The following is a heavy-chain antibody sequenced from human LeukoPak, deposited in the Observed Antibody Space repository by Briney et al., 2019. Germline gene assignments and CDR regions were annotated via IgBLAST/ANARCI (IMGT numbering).Heavy chain of an antibody. CDR2: INPNSGGT. CDR1: GGTFSSYA. V-gene: IGHV1-2*02. CDR3: ARVMTTVGNWFDP. Sequence: WASVKVSCKASGGTFSSYAISWVRQAPGQGLEWMGWINPNSGGTNYVQKFQGRVTMTSDTSISTAYMELSRLRSDDTALYYCARVMTTVGNWFDPWGQGTLVTVSS. J-gene: IGHJ5*02. D-gene: IGHD4-17*01.